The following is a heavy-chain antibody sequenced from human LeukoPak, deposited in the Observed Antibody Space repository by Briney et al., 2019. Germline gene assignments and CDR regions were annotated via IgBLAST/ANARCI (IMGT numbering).Heavy chain of an antibody. J-gene: IGHJ4*02. D-gene: IGHD3-22*01. CDR2: ISSSSSYI. CDR3: ARDGRQDSSGYYYIY. CDR1: GFTFSSYS. V-gene: IGHV3-21*01. Sequence: KPGGSLRLPCAASGFTFSSYSMNWVRQAPGKGLGWVSSISSSSSYIYYADSVKGRFTISRDNAKNSLYLQMNSLRAEDTAVYYCARDGRQDSSGYYYIYWGQGTLVTVSS.